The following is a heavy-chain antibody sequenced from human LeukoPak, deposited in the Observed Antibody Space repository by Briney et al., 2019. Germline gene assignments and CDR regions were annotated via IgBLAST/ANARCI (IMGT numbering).Heavy chain of an antibody. CDR1: GFTFGDYA. V-gene: IGHV3-49*04. D-gene: IGHD3-22*01. J-gene: IGHJ4*02. Sequence: PGGSLRLSCTASGFTFGDYAMTWVRQAPGKGLEWVGFIRSKAYGGTTEYAASVKGRFTISRDDSKSIAYLQMDSLKTEDTAVYYCTRDYYDSSGNWGQGTLVTVSS. CDR3: TRDYYDSSGN. CDR2: IRSKAYGGTT.